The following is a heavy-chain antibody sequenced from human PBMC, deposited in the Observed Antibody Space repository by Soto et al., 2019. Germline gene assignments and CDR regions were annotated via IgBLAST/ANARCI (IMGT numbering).Heavy chain of an antibody. J-gene: IGHJ2*01. CDR3: ARDPLWGTAMVLWYFDL. CDR2: ISYDGSNK. CDR1: GFTFSSYA. D-gene: IGHD5-18*01. V-gene: IGHV3-30-3*01. Sequence: QVQLVESGGGVVQPGRSLRLSCAASGFTFSSYAMHWVRQAPGKGLEWVAVISYDGSNKYYPDSVKGRLTISRDNSKNTLYLRMNSLRAEDTAVYYCARDPLWGTAMVLWYFDLWGRGTLVTVSS.